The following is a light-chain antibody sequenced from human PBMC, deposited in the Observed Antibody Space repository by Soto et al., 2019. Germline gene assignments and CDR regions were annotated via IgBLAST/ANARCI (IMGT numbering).Light chain of an antibody. V-gene: IGKV1-5*01. Sequence: DIQMTQSPSTLSASVGDRVTITCRASQTIYSKLAWYQKKPGQAPKLLIFDGYNLESGVPSRFSGSGSGTEFTLSIGSLQPDDFATYYSQQYETYFRYTFGQGTKLDIK. CDR2: DGY. J-gene: IGKJ2*01. CDR1: QTIYSK. CDR3: QQYETYFRYT.